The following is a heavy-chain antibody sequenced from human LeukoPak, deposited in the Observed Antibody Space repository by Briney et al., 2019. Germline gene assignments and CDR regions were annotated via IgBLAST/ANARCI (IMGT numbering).Heavy chain of an antibody. CDR1: GGSFSGYY. CDR3: ARLRGVDTAMVQGY. J-gene: IGHJ4*02. D-gene: IGHD5-18*01. CDR2: INHSGST. Sequence: SETLSLTCAVYGGSFSGYYWSWIRQPPGKGLEWIGEINHSGSTNYNPSLKSRVTISVDTSKNQFSLKLSSVTAADTAVYYCARLRGVDTAMVQGYWGQGTLVTVSS. V-gene: IGHV4-34*01.